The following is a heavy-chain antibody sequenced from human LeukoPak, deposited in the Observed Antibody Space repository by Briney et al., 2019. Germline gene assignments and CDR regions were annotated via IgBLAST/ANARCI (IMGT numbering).Heavy chain of an antibody. CDR3: TIVGYMDV. CDR2: IRSKANSYAT. CDR1: GFTFSGSA. V-gene: IGHV3-73*01. J-gene: IGHJ6*03. Sequence: PGGSLKLSCAASGFTFSGSAMHWVRQASGKGLEWVGRIRSKANSYATAYAASVKGRFTISRGDSKNTAYLQMNSLKTEDTAVYYCTIVGYMDVWGKGTTVTVSS. D-gene: IGHD2-21*01.